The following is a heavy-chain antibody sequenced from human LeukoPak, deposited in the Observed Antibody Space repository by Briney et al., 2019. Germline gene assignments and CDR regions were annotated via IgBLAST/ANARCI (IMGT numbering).Heavy chain of an antibody. D-gene: IGHD3-10*01. CDR1: GFTFDDYG. CDR3: ARDGGVVRGVIIRGDYFDY. V-gene: IGHV3-20*04. J-gene: IGHJ4*02. Sequence: GGSLRLSCAASGFTFDDYGMSWVRQAPGKGPEWVSGINWNGGSTGYAGSAKGRFTISRDNAKNSLYLQMNSLRAEGTAVYYCARDGGVVRGVIIRGDYFDYWGQGTLVTVSS. CDR2: INWNGGST.